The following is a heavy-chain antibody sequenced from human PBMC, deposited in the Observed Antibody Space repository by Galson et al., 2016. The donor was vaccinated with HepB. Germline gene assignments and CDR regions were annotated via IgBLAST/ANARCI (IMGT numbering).Heavy chain of an antibody. Sequence: SLRLSCAASGFTFSNYEISWVRQAPGKGLEWVSSISSSDGRTWYADSVRGRFTISTDNSKTTLYVQMNSLRVDDSAIYYCAKSQFALPDSGWFNAFDLWGQGTMVTVSS. CDR1: GFTFSNYE. CDR2: ISSSDGRT. CDR3: AKSQFALPDSGWFNAFDL. D-gene: IGHD6-19*01. J-gene: IGHJ3*01. V-gene: IGHV3-23*01.